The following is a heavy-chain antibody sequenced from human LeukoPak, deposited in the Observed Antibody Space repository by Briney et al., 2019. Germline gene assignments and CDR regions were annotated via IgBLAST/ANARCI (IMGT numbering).Heavy chain of an antibody. V-gene: IGHV4-61*02. CDR3: ARPPYSSGWYLDV. CDR2: IYTSGST. CDR1: GASISSGTYY. D-gene: IGHD6-19*01. J-gene: IGHJ6*04. Sequence: SETLSLTCTVSGASISSGTYYWSWIRQPAGKGLEWIGRIYTSGSTNYNPSLKSRVTISADTSKNQFSLNLSSVTAADTAVYYCARPPYSSGWYLDVWGKGTTVTVSS.